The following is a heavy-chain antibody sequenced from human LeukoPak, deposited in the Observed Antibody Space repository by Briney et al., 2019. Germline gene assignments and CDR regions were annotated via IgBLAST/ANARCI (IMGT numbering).Heavy chain of an antibody. CDR3: ARLTVTTTSDYFDY. Sequence: GGSLRLSCAASGFTFSSYWMHWVRQAPGKGLMWVSLIYSGDSTYYADSVKGRFTISRDKSKNTLSLQMNSLRAEDTAVYYCARLTVTTTSDYFDYWGQGTLVTVSP. CDR1: GFTFSSYW. V-gene: IGHV3-53*01. CDR2: IYSGDST. D-gene: IGHD4-17*01. J-gene: IGHJ4*02.